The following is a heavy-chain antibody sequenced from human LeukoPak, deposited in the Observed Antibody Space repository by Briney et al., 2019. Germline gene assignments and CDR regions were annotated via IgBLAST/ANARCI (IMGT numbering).Heavy chain of an antibody. CDR2: ISYSGIA. CDR1: GGSISSYTNY. D-gene: IGHD3-16*01. V-gene: IGHV4-39*01. J-gene: IGHJ4*02. Sequence: SETLSLTCTVSGGSISSYTNYWAWIRQSPGERLEWIGSISYSGIAHYNRSLKSPVTIFVDTPKSQLSLKLTSVTAPDTVVYYCSRRGPAPYFDYWGQGTLLTVSS. CDR3: SRRGPAPYFDY.